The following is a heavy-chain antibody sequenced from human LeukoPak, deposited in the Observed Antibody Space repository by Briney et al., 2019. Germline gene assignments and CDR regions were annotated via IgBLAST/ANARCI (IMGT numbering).Heavy chain of an antibody. CDR3: ARLAAAGTLGY. J-gene: IGHJ4*02. V-gene: IGHV3-33*01. CDR1: GITFSNYG. CDR2: IWYDGSNK. Sequence: GGSLRLSCAASGITFSNYGMHWVRQAPGKGLEWVAVIWYDGSNKYYADSVKGRFTISRDNSKNTLYLQMNSLRAEDTAVYYCARLAAAGTLGYWGQGTLVTVSS. D-gene: IGHD6-13*01.